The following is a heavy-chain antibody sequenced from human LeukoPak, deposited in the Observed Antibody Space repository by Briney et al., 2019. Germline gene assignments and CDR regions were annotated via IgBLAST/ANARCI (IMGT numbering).Heavy chain of an antibody. CDR2: INHSGST. CDR1: GGSFSGYY. D-gene: IGHD6-13*01. V-gene: IGHV4-34*01. Sequence: SETLSLTCAVYGGSFSGYYWSWIRQPPGKGLEWIGEINHSGSTNYNPSLKSRVTVSVDTSKNQFSLKLSSVTAADTAVYYCARRAHSSSWYSYYYMDVWGKGTTVTISS. J-gene: IGHJ6*03. CDR3: ARRAHSSSWYSYYYMDV.